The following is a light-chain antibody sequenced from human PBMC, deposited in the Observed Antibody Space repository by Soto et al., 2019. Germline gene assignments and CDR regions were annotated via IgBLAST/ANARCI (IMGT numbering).Light chain of an antibody. CDR2: AAS. CDR1: QRISTY. CDR3: QQSYSTPPT. Sequence: DIQMPQSPSSLSASVGDRVTITCRASQRISTYLNWCQQKPGKAPKLLIYAASSLQSGVPSRFSGNGSGTDFTLTITSLQPEEFATYYCQQSYSTPPTFGQGTNLEIK. J-gene: IGKJ2*01. V-gene: IGKV1-39*01.